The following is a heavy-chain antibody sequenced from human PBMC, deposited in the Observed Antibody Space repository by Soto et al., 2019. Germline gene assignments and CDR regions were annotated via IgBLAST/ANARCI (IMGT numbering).Heavy chain of an antibody. V-gene: IGHV3-9*01. CDR3: AKDYLYSNSLSSAVFDP. CDR2: ISWNSGSI. D-gene: IGHD4-4*01. J-gene: IGHJ5*02. CDR1: GFTLDHYA. Sequence: SLRLYCAASGFTLDHYAMHWVRQAPGKGLEWVSGISWNSGSIGYADSVKGRFTVSRDNVKNSLYLQMNSLRAEDTALYYCAKDYLYSNSLSSAVFDPWGHGT.